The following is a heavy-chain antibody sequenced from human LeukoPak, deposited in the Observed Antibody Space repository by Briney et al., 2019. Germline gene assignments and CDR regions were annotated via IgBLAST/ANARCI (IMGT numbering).Heavy chain of an antibody. V-gene: IGHV3-30*18. Sequence: GGSLRLSCAASGFTFSSYGMHWVRQAPGKGLEWVAVISYDGSNKCYADSVKGRFTISRDNSKNTLYPQMNSLRAEDTAVYYCAKDRYSSSWEGFDRWGQGTLVTVSS. CDR2: ISYDGSNK. D-gene: IGHD6-13*01. CDR3: AKDRYSSSWEGFDR. CDR1: GFTFSSYG. J-gene: IGHJ5*02.